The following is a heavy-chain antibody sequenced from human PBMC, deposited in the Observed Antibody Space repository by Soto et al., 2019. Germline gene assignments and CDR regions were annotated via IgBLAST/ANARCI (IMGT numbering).Heavy chain of an antibody. CDR3: ARVPDCSGGSCYSGDY. V-gene: IGHV3-30-3*01. D-gene: IGHD2-15*01. Sequence: QVQLVESGGGVVQSGRSLRLSCAASGFTFSSYAMHWVRQAPGKGLEWVAVISYDGSNKYYADSVKGRFTISRDNSKNTLYLQMNSLRAEDTAVYYCARVPDCSGGSCYSGDYWGQGTLVTVSS. CDR2: ISYDGSNK. CDR1: GFTFSSYA. J-gene: IGHJ4*02.